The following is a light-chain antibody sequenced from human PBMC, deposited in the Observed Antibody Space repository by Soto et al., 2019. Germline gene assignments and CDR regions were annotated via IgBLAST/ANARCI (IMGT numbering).Light chain of an antibody. Sequence: DIQMTQSPSSLSASVGDRVTITCQASQDIINSLNWYQQKPGKAPKLLICDASNLETGVPSRFSGSGSGTEFTLSISSLQPEDIATYYCQQNNGGPTFGGGTKVEIK. CDR1: QDIINS. V-gene: IGKV1-33*01. J-gene: IGKJ4*01. CDR2: DAS. CDR3: QQNNGGPT.